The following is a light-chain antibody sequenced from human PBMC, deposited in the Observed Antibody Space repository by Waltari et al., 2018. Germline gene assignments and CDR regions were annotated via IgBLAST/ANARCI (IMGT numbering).Light chain of an antibody. CDR1: SGSVSTSYY. CDR2: STN. Sequence: QTVVTQEPSFSVSPGGTVTLTCGLSSGSVSTSYYHSWYQQTPGQAPRTLIYSTNTRSSGVPDRFSGSILGNKAALTITGAQADDESDYYCVLYMGSGFWVFGGGTKLTVL. V-gene: IGLV8-61*01. CDR3: VLYMGSGFWV. J-gene: IGLJ3*02.